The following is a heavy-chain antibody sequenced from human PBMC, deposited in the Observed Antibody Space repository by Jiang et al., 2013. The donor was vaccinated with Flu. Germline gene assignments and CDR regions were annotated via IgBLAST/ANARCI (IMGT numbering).Heavy chain of an antibody. D-gene: IGHD3-3*01. CDR1: GGTFSSYA. V-gene: IGHV1-69*06. CDR2: IIPIFGTA. CDR3: AREGTYYDFWSGYYTQGYYFDY. J-gene: IGHJ4*02. Sequence: GAEVKKPGSSVKVSCKASGGTFSSYAISWVRQAPGQGLEWMGGIIPIFGTANYAQKFQGRVTITADKSTSTAYMELSSLRSEDTAVYYCAREGTYYDFWSGYYTQGYYFDYWGQGTLVTVSS.